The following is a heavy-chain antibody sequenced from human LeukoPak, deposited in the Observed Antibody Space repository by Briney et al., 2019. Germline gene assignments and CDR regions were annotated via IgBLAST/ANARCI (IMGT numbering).Heavy chain of an antibody. Sequence: AAVKVSCKASGYTFTSYYMHWVRQAPGQGLEWMGIINPSGGSTSYAQKFQGRVTMARDTSTSTVYMELSSLRSEDTAVYYCARDPADYDFWSGPNFDPWGQGTLVTVFS. D-gene: IGHD3-3*01. CDR1: GYTFTSYY. CDR3: ARDPADYDFWSGPNFDP. CDR2: INPSGGST. V-gene: IGHV1-46*01. J-gene: IGHJ5*02.